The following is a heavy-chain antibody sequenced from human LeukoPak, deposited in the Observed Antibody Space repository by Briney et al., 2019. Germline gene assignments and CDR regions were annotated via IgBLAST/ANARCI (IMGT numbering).Heavy chain of an antibody. CDR3: GRHSSLGSGYYY. CDR1: GGSISSSSHY. CDR2: IYYSGST. J-gene: IGHJ4*02. V-gene: IGHV4-39*01. Sequence: SETLSLTCSVSGGSISSSSHYWGWLRQPPGKGLEWIGSIYYSGSTYYNPSLKSRVTISVDTSKNQFSLKLTSVTAADTAVYYCGRHSSLGSGYYYWGQGTLVTVSS. D-gene: IGHD3-3*01.